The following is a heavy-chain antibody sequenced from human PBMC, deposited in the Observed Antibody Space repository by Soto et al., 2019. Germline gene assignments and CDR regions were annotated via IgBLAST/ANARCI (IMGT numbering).Heavy chain of an antibody. CDR3: ARGVGDIGLVPAPRPEYGMDV. V-gene: IGHV1-2*04. Sequence: ASVKVSCKASGYTFTGYYMHWVRQAPGQGLEWMGWINPNSGGTNYAQKFQGWVTMTRDTSISTAYMELSRLRSDDTAVYYCARGVGDIGLVPAPRPEYGMDVWGQGTTVTVSS. D-gene: IGHD2-2*01. J-gene: IGHJ6*02. CDR1: GYTFTGYY. CDR2: INPNSGGT.